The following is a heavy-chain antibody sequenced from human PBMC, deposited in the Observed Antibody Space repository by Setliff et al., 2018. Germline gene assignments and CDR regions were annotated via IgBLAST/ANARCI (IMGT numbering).Heavy chain of an antibody. Sequence: SETLSLTCTVSGYSISSGYYWSWIRQPPGKGLEWIGEINHSGSTNYNPSLKSRVTISVDTSKNQFSLKLSSVTAADTAVYYCARGRDGYNDFDYWGQGTLVTVSS. CDR1: GYSISSGYY. CDR2: INHSGST. D-gene: IGHD5-12*01. V-gene: IGHV4-38-2*02. J-gene: IGHJ4*02. CDR3: ARGRDGYNDFDY.